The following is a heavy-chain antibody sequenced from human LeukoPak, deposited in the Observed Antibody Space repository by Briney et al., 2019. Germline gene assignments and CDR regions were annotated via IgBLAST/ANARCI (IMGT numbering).Heavy chain of an antibody. CDR2: IYPGDSDT. CDR3: ARKGRSSRNSWKTGVSWFAP. Sequence: PGESLKISCKGSGYSFTSYWIGWVRQMPGKGLEWMGIIYPGDSDTRYSPSFQGQVTISADKSISTAYLQWSSLKASDTAMYYCARKGRSSRNSWKTGVSWFAPGGQGTLVTVSS. J-gene: IGHJ5*02. D-gene: IGHD6-13*01. CDR1: GYSFTSYW. V-gene: IGHV5-51*01.